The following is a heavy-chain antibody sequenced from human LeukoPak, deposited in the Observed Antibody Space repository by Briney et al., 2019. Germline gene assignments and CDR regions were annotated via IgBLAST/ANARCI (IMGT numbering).Heavy chain of an antibody. D-gene: IGHD1-26*01. J-gene: IGHJ4*02. V-gene: IGHV3-30*18. CDR3: AKDRRQWELLQPFDY. Sequence: GGSLRLSCAASGFTFSSYGMHGVRQAPGKGLEWVAVISYDGSNKYYADSVKGRFTISRDNSKNTLYLQMNSLRAEDTAVYYCAKDRRQWELLQPFDYWGQGTLVTVSS. CDR1: GFTFSSYG. CDR2: ISYDGSNK.